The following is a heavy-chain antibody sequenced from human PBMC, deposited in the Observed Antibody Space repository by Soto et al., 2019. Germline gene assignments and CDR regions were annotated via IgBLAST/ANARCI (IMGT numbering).Heavy chain of an antibody. V-gene: IGHV4-34*01. Sequence: QVQLQQWGAGLLKPSETLSLTCAVYGGSFSGYYWSWIRQPPGKGLEWIGEINHSGSTYYNPSLKSRVTISVDRSGSQFSLRLSSVTAADTAVYYCARGSPIYYDSSSFDYWGQGTLVTVSS. D-gene: IGHD3-22*01. CDR2: INHSGST. J-gene: IGHJ4*02. CDR1: GGSFSGYY. CDR3: ARGSPIYYDSSSFDY.